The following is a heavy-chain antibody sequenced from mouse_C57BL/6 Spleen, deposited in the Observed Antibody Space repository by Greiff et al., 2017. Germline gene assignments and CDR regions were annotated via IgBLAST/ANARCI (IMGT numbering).Heavy chain of an antibody. CDR2: INPSNGGT. CDR1: GYTFTSYW. CDR3: ARSVYYYGSRGFAY. D-gene: IGHD1-1*01. V-gene: IGHV1-53*01. Sequence: QVQLKQPGTELVKPGASVKLSCKASGYTFTSYWIPWVKQRPGQGLEWIGNINPSNGGTNYNEKFKSKATLTVDQSSSTAYMQLSSLTSEDSAVYYCARSVYYYGSRGFAYWGQGTLVTVSA. J-gene: IGHJ3*01.